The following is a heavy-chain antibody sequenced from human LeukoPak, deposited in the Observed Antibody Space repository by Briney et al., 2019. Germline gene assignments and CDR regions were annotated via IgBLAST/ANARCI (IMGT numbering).Heavy chain of an antibody. CDR1: GYTFTGYY. CDR2: INPNSGGT. CDR3: ARSKRGYSSYDAFDI. V-gene: IGHV1-2*02. Sequence: ASVKVSCKASGYTFTGYYMHWVRQAPGQGLEWMGWINPNSGGTNYAQKFQGRVTMTRDTSISTAYMELSRLRSEDTAVYYCARSKRGYSSYDAFDIWGQGTMVTVSS. J-gene: IGHJ3*02. D-gene: IGHD5-18*01.